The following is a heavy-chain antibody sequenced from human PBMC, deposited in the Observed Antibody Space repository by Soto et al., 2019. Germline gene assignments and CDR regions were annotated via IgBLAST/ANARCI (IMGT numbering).Heavy chain of an antibody. Sequence: EVQLLESGGGLVQPGGSLRLSCAASGFTFNNYAMTWVRQAPGKGLEWVSAISGGGDTTSYADSVKGRFTVSRDGSKNTLYLQMSSLRAEDTALSYCAKVRGGSGSLTPRVDFWGQGTLVTVSS. CDR1: GFTFNNYA. V-gene: IGHV3-23*01. CDR2: ISGGGDTT. CDR3: AKVRGGSGSLTPRVDF. D-gene: IGHD3-10*01. J-gene: IGHJ4*02.